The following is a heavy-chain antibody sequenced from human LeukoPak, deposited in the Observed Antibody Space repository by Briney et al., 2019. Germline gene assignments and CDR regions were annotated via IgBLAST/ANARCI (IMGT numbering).Heavy chain of an antibody. D-gene: IGHD3-22*01. Sequence: PSETLSLTCTVSGYSITSGYYWGWIRQPPGKGLEWIGSIYHSGSTFYNPSLKSRVTLSVDPSQNQFSLRLSSVIVADTAVYYCARISGYTDYWGQGTLVTVSS. CDR3: ARISGYTDY. J-gene: IGHJ4*02. CDR1: GYSITSGYY. CDR2: IYHSGST. V-gene: IGHV4-38-2*02.